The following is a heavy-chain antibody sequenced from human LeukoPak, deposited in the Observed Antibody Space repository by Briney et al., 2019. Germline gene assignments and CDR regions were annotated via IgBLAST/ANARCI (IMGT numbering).Heavy chain of an antibody. D-gene: IGHD5-12*01. V-gene: IGHV3-7*04. CDR1: GFTFSTYW. Sequence: GGSLRLSCAASGFTFSTYWMSWVRQAPGKGLEWVANIKEDGSEKYYVESVKGRFTISRDNAKNSLFLQMNSLRVEDTAVYYCARGGYSRQDYWGQGTLVTVSS. CDR3: ARGGYSRQDY. J-gene: IGHJ4*02. CDR2: IKEDGSEK.